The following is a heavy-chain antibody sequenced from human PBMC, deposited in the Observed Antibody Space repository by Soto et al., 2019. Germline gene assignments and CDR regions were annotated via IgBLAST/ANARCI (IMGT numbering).Heavy chain of an antibody. D-gene: IGHD1-26*01. CDR2: ISYDGSYQ. CDR1: GFAFNKFG. J-gene: IGHJ4*02. CDR3: AKGGEVGGVLGDH. V-gene: IGHV3-30*18. Sequence: QVQLVESGGGVVQPGTSLRLSCEASGFAFNKFGMHWVRQAPGKGLEWVAFISYDGSYQYYADSVQGRLTITRDNSMNTLNMQLNSLRRVDTAVYYCAKGGEVGGVLGDHWGQGTLVTVS.